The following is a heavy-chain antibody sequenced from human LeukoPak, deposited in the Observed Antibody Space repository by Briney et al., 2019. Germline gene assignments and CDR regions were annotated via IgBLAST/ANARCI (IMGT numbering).Heavy chain of an antibody. CDR3: ARADYSNYGDAFDI. J-gene: IGHJ3*02. CDR1: GGSVSRVSYY. V-gene: IGHV4-61*03. D-gene: IGHD4-11*01. Sequence: SETLSLTCTASGGSVSRVSYYWSSIRQPPGKVLDWNGYSYYSGSTNYNAAHKSRLTISGDTSTNHFSLKLSSVTAADTVVYYCARADYSNYGDAFDIWGEGTMATVSS. CDR2: SYYSGST.